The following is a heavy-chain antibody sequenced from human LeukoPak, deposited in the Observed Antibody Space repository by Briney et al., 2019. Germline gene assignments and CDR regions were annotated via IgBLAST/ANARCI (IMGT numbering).Heavy chain of an antibody. CDR2: ISAYNDNT. CDR1: GYTFTNYG. D-gene: IGHD3-10*01. V-gene: IGHV1-18*01. CDR3: ARKRGGLLWFGETPFDY. J-gene: IGHJ4*02. Sequence: GASVKVSCKASGYTFTNYGISWVRQAPGQGLEWMGWISAYNDNTNYAQKLQGRVTMTTDTSTSTAYMELRSLRSDDTAVYYCARKRGGLLWFGETPFDYWGQGTLVTVSS.